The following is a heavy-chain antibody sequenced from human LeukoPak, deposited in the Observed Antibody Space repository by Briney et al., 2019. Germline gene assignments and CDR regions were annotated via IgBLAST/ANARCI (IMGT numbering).Heavy chain of an antibody. V-gene: IGHV3-30-3*01. Sequence: GGSLRLSCAASGFVFSTSRMHWVRQAPGKGLEWVSVISYDGGNKYYADPVKGRFTISRDNSRNTLYQQMNSLKSEDTAVYYCARICSGGSCYFPSIWGQGTMVTVSS. CDR2: ISYDGGNK. CDR1: GFVFSTSR. CDR3: ARICSGGSCYFPSI. D-gene: IGHD2-15*01. J-gene: IGHJ3*02.